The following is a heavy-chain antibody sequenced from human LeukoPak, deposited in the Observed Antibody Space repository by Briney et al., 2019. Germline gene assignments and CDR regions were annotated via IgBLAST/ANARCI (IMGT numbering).Heavy chain of an antibody. Sequence: GGSLRLSCAASGFTFSSYAMNWVRQAPGKGLEWVSGINSDGDITYYADSVKGRFTISRDNSKNSLYLQMNSLRDEDTAVYYCARDTDYSFDYWGQGTLVTVSS. J-gene: IGHJ4*02. CDR2: INSDGDIT. CDR3: ARDTDYSFDY. CDR1: GFTFSSYA. D-gene: IGHD4-11*01. V-gene: IGHV3-23*01.